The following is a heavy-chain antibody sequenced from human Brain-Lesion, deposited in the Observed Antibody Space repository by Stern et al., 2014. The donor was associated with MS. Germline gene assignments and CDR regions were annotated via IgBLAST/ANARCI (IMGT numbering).Heavy chain of an antibody. V-gene: IGHV4-4*02. Sequence: QLQLQESGPGLVKPSGTLSLTCAVSGASISNTQWWTWVRQSPGKGLEWIGEIYQSGSANYNPSPRSRVPISVDRSKNSFSLKLNSVTAADTAVYYCARDPRRGGLSGYYHGMDVWGQGTTVTVSS. CDR1: GASISNTQW. J-gene: IGHJ6*02. CDR3: ARDPRRGGLSGYYHGMDV. CDR2: IYQSGSA. D-gene: IGHD3-10*01.